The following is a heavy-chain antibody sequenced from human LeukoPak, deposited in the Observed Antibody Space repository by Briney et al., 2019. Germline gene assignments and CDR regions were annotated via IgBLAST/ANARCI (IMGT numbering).Heavy chain of an antibody. D-gene: IGHD1-26*01. V-gene: IGHV1-69*13. J-gene: IGHJ4*02. CDR3: AGVRIVGATEYYFDY. Sequence: SVKVSCKASGGTFSSYAISWVRQAPRQGLEWMGGIIPIFGTANYAQKFQGRVTITADESTSTAYMELSSLRSEDTAVYYCAGVRIVGATEYYFDYWGQGTLVTVSS. CDR1: GGTFSSYA. CDR2: IIPIFGTA.